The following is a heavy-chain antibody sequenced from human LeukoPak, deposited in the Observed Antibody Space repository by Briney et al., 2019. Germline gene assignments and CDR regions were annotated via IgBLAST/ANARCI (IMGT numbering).Heavy chain of an antibody. D-gene: IGHD2-21*02. CDR2: ISSSGSTI. CDR1: GFTFSDYY. V-gene: IGHV3-11*01. Sequence: GGSLRLSCAASGFTFSDYYMSWVRQAPGKGLEWVSYISSSGSTIYYADSVQGRFTISRDNARITLYLQMNRLRAEDTAVYYCATVGPPSRLAYWGSDCSIDYWGQGTLVTVSS. CDR3: ATVGPPSRLAYWGSDCSIDY. J-gene: IGHJ4*02.